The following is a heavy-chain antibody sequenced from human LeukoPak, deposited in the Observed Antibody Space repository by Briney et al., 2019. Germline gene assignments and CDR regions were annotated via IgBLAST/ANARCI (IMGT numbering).Heavy chain of an antibody. J-gene: IGHJ3*02. CDR1: GGSISSYY. CDR2: IYTSGST. Sequence: SETLSLTCTVSGGSISSYYWSWIRQPARKGLEWIGRIYTSGSTNYNPSLKSRVTISVDKSKNQFSLKLSSVTAADTAVYYCARDGDLDAFDIWGQGTMVTVSS. CDR3: ARDGDLDAFDI. V-gene: IGHV4-4*07. D-gene: IGHD4-17*01.